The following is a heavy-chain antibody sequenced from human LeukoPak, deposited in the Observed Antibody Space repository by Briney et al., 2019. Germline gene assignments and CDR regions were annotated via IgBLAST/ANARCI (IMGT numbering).Heavy chain of an antibody. J-gene: IGHJ4*02. CDR2: ISAYNGNT. D-gene: IGHD6-6*01. V-gene: IGHV1-18*01. CDR3: ARDEEALSSSPYFDY. Sequence: AASVEVSCKASGYTFTSYGISWVRQAPGQGLEWMGWISAYNGNTNYAQKLQGRVTMTTDTSTSTAYMELRSLRSDDTAVYYCARDEEALSSSPYFDYWGQGTLVTVSS. CDR1: GYTFTSYG.